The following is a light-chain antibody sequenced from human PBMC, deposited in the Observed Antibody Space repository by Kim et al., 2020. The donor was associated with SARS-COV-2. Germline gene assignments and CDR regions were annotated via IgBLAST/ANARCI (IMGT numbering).Light chain of an antibody. CDR2: GGV. CDR3: HQYGSSPPYT. Sequence: EIVLTQSPGTLSLSPGERATLSCRASDFVIASYLAWYQHKVGQAPRLVIYGGVNRATGIPDRFSGSVSGKDVTLTISRVEPEDFAVYYCHQYGSSPPYTFGLGTKLEI. J-gene: IGKJ2*01. V-gene: IGKV3-20*01. CDR1: DFVIASY.